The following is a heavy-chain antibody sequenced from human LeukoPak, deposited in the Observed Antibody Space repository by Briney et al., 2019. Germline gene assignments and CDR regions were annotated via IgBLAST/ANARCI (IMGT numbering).Heavy chain of an antibody. V-gene: IGHV3-53*01. CDR3: AFRSAMHGIGLDY. D-gene: IGHD6-19*01. Sequence: PGGSLRLSCAASGFSVSNIYMTWVRQAPGKGLEWVSVVYVGGTTYYADSVKGRFTLSRDNSENTLYLQMNSLTAEDTAVYFCAFRSAMHGIGLDYWGQGTLVTISS. CDR1: GFSVSNIY. J-gene: IGHJ4*02. CDR2: VYVGGTT.